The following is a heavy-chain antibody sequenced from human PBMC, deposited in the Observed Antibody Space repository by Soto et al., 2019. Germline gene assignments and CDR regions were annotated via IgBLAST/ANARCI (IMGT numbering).Heavy chain of an antibody. Sequence: SETWSLTCAVSGGSISTSNLWTWVRQPPGKGLEWIGEIYHSGSTNYTPSPKSRVTISVDKSKNQFSLKLNAVTAADTAVYYCARSPRSMAAGGLHYCGQAFLVTVSS. CDR1: GGSISTSNL. V-gene: IGHV4-4*02. CDR3: ARSPRSMAAGGLHY. J-gene: IGHJ4*02. D-gene: IGHD6-13*01. CDR2: IYHSGST.